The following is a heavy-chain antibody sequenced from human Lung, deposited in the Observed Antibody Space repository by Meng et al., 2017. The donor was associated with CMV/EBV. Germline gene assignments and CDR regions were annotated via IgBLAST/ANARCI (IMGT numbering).Heavy chain of an antibody. J-gene: IGHJ4*02. CDR2: IYHSGTT. CDR3: ARANTAMGPFDS. Sequence: SXTXSLXCTVSGYFITTGFHWGWIRQPPGKGLEWIGSIYHSGTTYYNPSLGSRLTMSVDTSKNHFSLKLSSVTAADTAVYYCARANTAMGPFDSWGQGTLVTVSS. CDR1: GYFITTGFH. D-gene: IGHD5-18*01. V-gene: IGHV4-38-2*02.